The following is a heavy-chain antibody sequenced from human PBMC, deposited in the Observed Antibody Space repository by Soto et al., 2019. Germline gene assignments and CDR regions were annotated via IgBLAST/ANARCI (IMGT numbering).Heavy chain of an antibody. J-gene: IGHJ4*02. V-gene: IGHV3-30*18. Sequence: QVQLLESGGGVVQPGRSLKLSCRTSGFTFSLYGMHWVRQAPGKGLEWLAVISFDGKNRYYADSVQVRFTISRDNSKTTLFLKMSSLRPDDTAVYFCAKGAQAAAVLDHWGQGALVTVAS. CDR1: GFTFSLYG. D-gene: IGHD6-25*01. CDR3: AKGAQAAAVLDH. CDR2: ISFDGKNR.